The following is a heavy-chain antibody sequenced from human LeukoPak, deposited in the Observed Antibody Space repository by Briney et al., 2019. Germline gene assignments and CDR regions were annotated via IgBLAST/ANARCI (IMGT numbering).Heavy chain of an antibody. CDR1: GFTFSSYA. J-gene: IGHJ4*02. CDR2: ISGSGVNT. D-gene: IGHD5-18*01. V-gene: IGHV3-23*01. Sequence: GGSLRLSCAASGFTFSSYAMSWVRQAPGKGLEWVSDISGSGVNTYYADSVKGRFTISRDNSKNTLYLQMNSLRAEDTAVYYCAKEMGYTYGYSDYWGQGTLVTVSS. CDR3: AKEMGYTYGYSDY.